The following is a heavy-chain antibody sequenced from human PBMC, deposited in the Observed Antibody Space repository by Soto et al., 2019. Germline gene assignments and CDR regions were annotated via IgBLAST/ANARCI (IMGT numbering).Heavy chain of an antibody. CDR2: IWYDGSNK. CDR3: ARVPDWNDQSGYYYYVRDV. CDR1: GFTFSSYG. V-gene: IGHV3-33*01. J-gene: IGHJ6*04. Sequence: PGGSLRLSCAASGFTFSSYGMHWVRQAPGKGLEWVAVIWYDGSNKYYADSVKGRFTISRDNSKNTLYLQMNSLRAEDTAVYYWARVPDWNDQSGYYYYVRDVWGKGTTVTVSS. D-gene: IGHD1-1*01.